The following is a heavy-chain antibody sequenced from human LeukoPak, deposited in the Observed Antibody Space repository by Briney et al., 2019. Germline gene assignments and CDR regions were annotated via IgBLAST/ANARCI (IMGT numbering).Heavy chain of an antibody. V-gene: IGHV3-15*01. J-gene: IGHJ4*02. CDR1: GNTFSNAL. D-gene: IGHD3-10*01. CDR2: VKSKTDGGTT. Sequence: GGSLRLSCAASGNTFSNALMTWVRQAPGTGLEWVGRVKSKTDGGTTDYAAPVKGRFTISRAESRNTLHLQMNSLKTEDTAVYYCTTGSFLPCGSDTPRLDYWGQGTLVTVSS. CDR3: TTGSFLPCGSDTPRLDY.